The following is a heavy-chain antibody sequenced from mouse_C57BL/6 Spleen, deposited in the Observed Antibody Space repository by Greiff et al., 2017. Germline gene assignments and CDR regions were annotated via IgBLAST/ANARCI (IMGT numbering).Heavy chain of an antibody. J-gene: IGHJ2*01. D-gene: IGHD4-1*01. CDR2: IHPNSGST. V-gene: IGHV1-64*01. CDR3: ATETALLGYFDY. Sequence: QVQLQQPGAELVKPGASVKLSCKASGYTFTSYWMHWVKQRPGQGLEWIGMIHPNSGSTNYNEKFKSKATLTVDKSTSTAYMQLSSLTSEDSAVYYCATETALLGYFDYWGQGTTLTVSS. CDR1: GYTFTSYW.